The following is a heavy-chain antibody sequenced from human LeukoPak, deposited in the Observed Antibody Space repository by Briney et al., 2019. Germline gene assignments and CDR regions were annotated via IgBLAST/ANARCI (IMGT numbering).Heavy chain of an antibody. CDR1: GFTFSSYW. V-gene: IGHV3-30-3*01. CDR2: ISYDGSNK. J-gene: IGHJ4*02. Sequence: GGSLRLSCAASGFTFSSYWMHWVRQAPGKGLEWVAVISYDGSNKYYADSVKGRFTISRDNSKNTLYLQMNSLRAEDTAVYYCARDPPGKADYFDYWGQGTLVTVSS. CDR3: ARDPPGKADYFDY.